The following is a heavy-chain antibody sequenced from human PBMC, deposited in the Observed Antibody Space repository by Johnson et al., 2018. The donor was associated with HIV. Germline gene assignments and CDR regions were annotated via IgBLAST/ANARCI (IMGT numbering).Heavy chain of an antibody. CDR3: ERVPNDAFDI. CDR1: GFTVSSNY. Sequence: VPLLESGGGVVQPGRSLRLFCAASGFTVSSNYMSWVRQAPGKGLERVAVISYDGSNNYYADHVKGRFTISRDNSKNTLYLQMNSLRSEDTAVYYCERVPNDAFDIWGQVTVVTVSS. J-gene: IGHJ3*02. CDR2: ISYDGSNN. V-gene: IGHV3-30*03.